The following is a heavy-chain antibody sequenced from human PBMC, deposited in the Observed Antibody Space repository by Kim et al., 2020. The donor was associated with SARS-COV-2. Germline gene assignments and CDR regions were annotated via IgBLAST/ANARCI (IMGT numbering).Heavy chain of an antibody. Sequence: SGTLSLTCSASGGSISRGGYYWSWIRQPPGKGLEWIGYIYDNGRNDFSPSLNRRGIISADTSKNQFSLRLTSVTAADTAVYYCARAWGYSVFDLWGQGTKISVSS. V-gene: IGHV4-30-4*01. CDR3: ARAWGYSVFDL. CDR2: IYDNGRN. D-gene: IGHD4-4*01. CDR1: GGSISRGGYY. J-gene: IGHJ3*01.